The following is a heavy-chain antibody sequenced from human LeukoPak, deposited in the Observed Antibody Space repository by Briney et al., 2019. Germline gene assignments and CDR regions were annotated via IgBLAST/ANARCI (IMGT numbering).Heavy chain of an antibody. CDR2: IFPSGST. V-gene: IGHV4-4*07. CDR1: DGSISRYH. CDR3: ARTSSSSWSYGMDV. J-gene: IGHJ6*02. Sequence: PSETLSLTCIVSDGSISRYHWSWIRQPAGKGLEWIGRIFPSGSTNYNPSLKGRVTMSVDTSKNQFSLKLSSVTAADTAVYYCARTSSSSWSYGMDVWGQGTTVTVSS. D-gene: IGHD6-13*01.